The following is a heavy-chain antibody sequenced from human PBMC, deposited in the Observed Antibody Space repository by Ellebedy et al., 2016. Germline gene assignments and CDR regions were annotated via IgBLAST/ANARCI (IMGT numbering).Heavy chain of an antibody. CDR3: AAGDYGDYLNWYFDL. J-gene: IGHJ2*01. CDR2: IVVGSGNT. CDR1: GFTFTSSA. V-gene: IGHV1-58*02. D-gene: IGHD4-17*01. Sequence: ASVKVSCKASGFTFTSSAMQWVRQARGQRLEWIGWIVVGSGNTNYAQKFQERVTITRDMSTSTAYMELSSLRSEDTAVYYCAAGDYGDYLNWYFDLWGRGTLVTVSS.